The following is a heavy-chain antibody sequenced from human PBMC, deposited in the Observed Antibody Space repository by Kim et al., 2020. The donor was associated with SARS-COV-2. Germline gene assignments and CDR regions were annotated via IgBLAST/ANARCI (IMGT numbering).Heavy chain of an antibody. V-gene: IGHV3-11*01. Sequence: GGSLRLSCVASGFTLSESAMTWIRQAPGTGLELVSHISGSGDARYYPDSMKGRFTISRDNAKNSLDLQMNSLKAEDTAVYYCAKDNWGPEYWGQGTLVTVSS. CDR3: AKDNWGPEY. CDR1: GFTLSESA. D-gene: IGHD7-27*01. J-gene: IGHJ4*02. CDR2: ISGSGDAR.